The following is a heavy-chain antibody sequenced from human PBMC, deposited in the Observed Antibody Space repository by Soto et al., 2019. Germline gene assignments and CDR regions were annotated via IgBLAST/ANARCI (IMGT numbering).Heavy chain of an antibody. D-gene: IGHD1-1*01. CDR2: MSHRGGT. Sequence: QVQLQQWGAGLLKPSETLSLPCAVYGGSVSSGNYYWSWIRQPPGKGLEWIGEMSHRGGTHFNPSLKCRVTISVDTSKNHSSLKMSSVTAADTALYYCARVERGTATTVVDDFDIWGPGTMVTVSS. J-gene: IGHJ3*02. CDR1: GGSVSSGNYY. CDR3: ARVERGTATTVVDDFDI. V-gene: IGHV4-34*01.